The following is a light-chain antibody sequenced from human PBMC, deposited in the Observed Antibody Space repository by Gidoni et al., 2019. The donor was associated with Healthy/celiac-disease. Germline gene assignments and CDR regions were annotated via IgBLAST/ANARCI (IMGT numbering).Light chain of an antibody. CDR3: QVWDSSSDHWV. CDR2: DES. Sequence: SYLLTQPPSGSVAPGKTARITCGGNNIGSKSVHWYQQKPGQAPVLVIYDESDRPSGIPERFSGSNSGNTATLTISRVEAGDEADYYCQVWDSSSDHWVFGGGTKLTVL. CDR1: NIGSKS. V-gene: IGLV3-21*04. J-gene: IGLJ3*02.